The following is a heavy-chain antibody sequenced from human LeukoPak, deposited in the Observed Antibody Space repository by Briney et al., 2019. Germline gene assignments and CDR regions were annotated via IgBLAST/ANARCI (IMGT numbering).Heavy chain of an antibody. CDR3: ARGERWLQLGYFDY. Sequence: SETLSLTCTVSGGSISSYYWSWIRQPPGKGLEWIGEINHSGSTNYNPSLKSRVTISVDTSKNQFSLKLSSVTAADTAVYYCARGERWLQLGYFDYWGQGTLVTVSS. J-gene: IGHJ4*02. D-gene: IGHD5-24*01. V-gene: IGHV4-34*01. CDR2: INHSGST. CDR1: GGSISSYY.